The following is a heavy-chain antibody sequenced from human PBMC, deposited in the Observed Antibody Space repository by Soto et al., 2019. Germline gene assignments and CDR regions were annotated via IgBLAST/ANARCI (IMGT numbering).Heavy chain of an antibody. Sequence: ASVKVSCKVSGYTLTELSMHWVRQAPGKGLEWMGGFDPEDGGTIYAQKFQGRVTMTEDTSTDTAYMELSSLRSEDTAVYYCATPVDTAMGAFDIWGQGTMVTVSS. CDR2: FDPEDGGT. V-gene: IGHV1-24*01. J-gene: IGHJ3*02. D-gene: IGHD5-18*01. CDR1: GYTLTELS. CDR3: ATPVDTAMGAFDI.